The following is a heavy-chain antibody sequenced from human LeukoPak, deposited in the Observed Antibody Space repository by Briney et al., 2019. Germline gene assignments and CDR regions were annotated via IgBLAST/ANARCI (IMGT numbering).Heavy chain of an antibody. J-gene: IGHJ2*01. V-gene: IGHV3-30-3*01. CDR3: ARAFGSGHWYFDL. D-gene: IGHD3-10*01. CDR1: GFTFSSYA. Sequence: GGSLRLSCAASGFTFSSYAMHWVRQAPGKGLEWVAVISYDGSNKYYADSVKGRFTISRDNSKNTLYLQMNSLRAEDTAVYYCARAFGSGHWYFDLWGRGTLVTVSS. CDR2: ISYDGSNK.